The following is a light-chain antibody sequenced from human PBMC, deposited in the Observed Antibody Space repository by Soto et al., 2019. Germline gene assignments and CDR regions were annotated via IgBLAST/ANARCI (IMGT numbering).Light chain of an antibody. CDR2: GAS. V-gene: IGKV3-15*01. CDR1: QSVGSN. Sequence: EIVMTQSPATLSVSPGQRATLSCRASQSVGSNLAWYQQKPGQAPRLLIYGASTRATGIPARFSGSGSGTGFTLTISSLQSEDSAVYYCQQYNTWPPITFGQGTRLEIK. CDR3: QQYNTWPPIT. J-gene: IGKJ5*01.